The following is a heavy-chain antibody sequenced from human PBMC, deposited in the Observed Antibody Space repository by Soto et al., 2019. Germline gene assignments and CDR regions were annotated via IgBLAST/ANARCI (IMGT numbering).Heavy chain of an antibody. CDR3: ASLEWESSGYADY. CDR2: IKRDGSEK. D-gene: IGHD3-3*01. CDR1: GSTFGSNW. Sequence: AGGSLRLSCAASGSTFGSNWMSWVRQAPGKGLEWVANIKRDGSEKYYVDSVKGRFTISRDNAKNTLYLQMNSLRADDTAVYYCASLEWESSGYADYWG. J-gene: IGHJ4*03. V-gene: IGHV3-7*03.